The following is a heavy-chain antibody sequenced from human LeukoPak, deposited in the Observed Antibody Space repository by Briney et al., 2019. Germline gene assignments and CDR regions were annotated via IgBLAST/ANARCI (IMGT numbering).Heavy chain of an antibody. CDR2: FYTSGST. J-gene: IGHJ6*03. V-gene: IGHV4-61*02. CDR1: GSSISSGSYS. Sequence: SETLSLTCSVSGSSISSGSYSWSWIRQPAGKGLEWIGRFYTSGSTNFSPSLKSRVTISVDTSKNQFSLKLSSVTAADTAVYYCAREARYCSGGRCYEYNYYYYMDVWGKGTTVTVSS. CDR3: AREARYCSGGRCYEYNYYYYMDV. D-gene: IGHD2-15*01.